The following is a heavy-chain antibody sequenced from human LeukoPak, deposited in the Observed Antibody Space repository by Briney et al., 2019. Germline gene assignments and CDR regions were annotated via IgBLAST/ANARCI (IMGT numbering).Heavy chain of an antibody. Sequence: PGGSLRLSCAASGFTFSSFWMHWVRQAPGKGLVWVSRINSDGSSTSYADSVKGRFTISRDNAKNTLYLQMNSLRAEDTAVYYCARVSERTVRGVYYYYYGMDVWGQGTTVTVSS. CDR2: INSDGSST. J-gene: IGHJ6*02. V-gene: IGHV3-74*01. D-gene: IGHD3-10*01. CDR3: ARVSERTVRGVYYYYYGMDV. CDR1: GFTFSSFW.